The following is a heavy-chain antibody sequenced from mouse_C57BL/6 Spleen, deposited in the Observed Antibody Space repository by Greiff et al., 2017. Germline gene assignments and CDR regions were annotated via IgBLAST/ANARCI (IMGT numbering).Heavy chain of an antibody. CDR3: VCYSNPDY. D-gene: IGHD2-5*01. J-gene: IGHJ2*01. Sequence: EVQLKESGPELVKPGASVKISCKASGYSFTDYNMNWVKQSNGKSLEWIGVINPNYGSTSYNQKFKGKATLTVDQSSSTAYLQLNSLRSEDSAVYYCVCYSNPDYWGQGTTRTVSS. V-gene: IGHV1-39*01. CDR1: GYSFTDYN. CDR2: INPNYGST.